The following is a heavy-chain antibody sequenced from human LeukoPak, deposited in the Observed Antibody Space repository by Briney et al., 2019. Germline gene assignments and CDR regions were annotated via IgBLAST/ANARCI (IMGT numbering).Heavy chain of an antibody. CDR1: GFTFSSFG. J-gene: IGHJ4*02. Sequence: GGSLRLSCAASGFTFSSFGMHWVRQAPGEGLEWVAYIGYTGTDTYYADSVKGRFTISRDNSKNTVHLQVNSQRAEDTALYSCARDLTERKYYIAYWGQGTLVTVSS. D-gene: IGHD2-8*02. CDR3: ARDLTERKYYIAY. CDR2: IGYTGTDT. V-gene: IGHV3-30*02.